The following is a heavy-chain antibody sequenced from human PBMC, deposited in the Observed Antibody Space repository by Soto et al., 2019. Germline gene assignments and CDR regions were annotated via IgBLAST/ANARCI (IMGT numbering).Heavy chain of an antibody. Sequence: QVQLQESGPGLVRPSETLSLTCTVSGDSISSYYWSWIRQPPGKGLEWIGYISFTGSTIYNPSLESRTTISLDTSKNQVSLKLKSVTAADTVVYFCASVGELPVWFDPWGRGTLVTVSS. J-gene: IGHJ5*02. V-gene: IGHV4-59*12. CDR1: GDSISSYY. CDR2: ISFTGST. CDR3: ASVGELPVWFDP. D-gene: IGHD3-10*01.